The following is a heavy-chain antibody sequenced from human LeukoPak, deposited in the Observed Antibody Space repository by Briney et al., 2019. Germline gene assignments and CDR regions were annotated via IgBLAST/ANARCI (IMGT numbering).Heavy chain of an antibody. CDR1: GCSFTSHW. D-gene: IGHD1-20*01. CDR2: IYPGDSDT. Sequence: GESLKSSCRGSGCSFTSHWIGWVRQMPGKGLEWIGIIYPGDSDTRYRPSFQGQVTISADKSISTAYLQWSSLKASETAMYYCARRRSRITELDFWGPGTLVTVSS. J-gene: IGHJ4*02. CDR3: ARRRSRITELDF. V-gene: IGHV5-51*01.